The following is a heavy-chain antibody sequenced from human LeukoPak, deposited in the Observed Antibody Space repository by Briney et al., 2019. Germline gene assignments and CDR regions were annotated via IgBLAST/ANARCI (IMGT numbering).Heavy chain of an antibody. CDR2: ISYDGSNK. Sequence: SCKASGGTFSSYAMHWVRQAPGKGLEWVAVISYDGSNKYYADSVKGRFTISRDNSKNTLYLQMNSLRAEDTAVYYCAKGAYYDLWGQGTLVTVSS. CDR1: GGTFSSYA. V-gene: IGHV3-30*04. D-gene: IGHD3-22*01. J-gene: IGHJ4*02. CDR3: AKGAYYDL.